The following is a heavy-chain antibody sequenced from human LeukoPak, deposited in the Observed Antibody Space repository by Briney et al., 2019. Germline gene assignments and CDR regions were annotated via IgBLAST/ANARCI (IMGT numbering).Heavy chain of an antibody. V-gene: IGHV4-34*01. CDR3: ARAYRAYSYYYMDV. CDR1: GGSFSGYY. CDR2: INHSGST. J-gene: IGHJ6*03. Sequence: SETLSLTCAVYGGSFSGYYWSWIRQPPGKGLVWIGEINHSGSTNYNPSLKSRVTISVDKSKNQFSLKLSSVTAADTAVYYCARAYRAYSYYYMDVWGKGTTVTISS.